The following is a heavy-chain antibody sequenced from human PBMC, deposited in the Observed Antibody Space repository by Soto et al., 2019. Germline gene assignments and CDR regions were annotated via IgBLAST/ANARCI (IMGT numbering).Heavy chain of an antibody. J-gene: IGHJ4*02. CDR1: GFTFSSYA. CDR3: AKDKHRGYCSSTSCPLDY. D-gene: IGHD2-2*01. V-gene: IGHV3-23*01. Sequence: GGSLRLSCAASGFTFSSYAMSWVRQAPGKGLEWVSAISGSGGSTYYADSVKGRFTISRDNSKNTLYLQMNSLRAEDTAVYYCAKDKHRGYCSSTSCPLDYWGQGTLVTVSS. CDR2: ISGSGGST.